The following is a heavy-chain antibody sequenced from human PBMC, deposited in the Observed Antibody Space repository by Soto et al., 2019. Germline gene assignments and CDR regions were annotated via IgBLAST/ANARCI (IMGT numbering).Heavy chain of an antibody. J-gene: IGHJ3*02. CDR3: ARDSMTTVMGDDAFDI. CDR1: GDSISSGGYY. Sequence: SETLSLTCTVSGDSISSGGYYWSWIRQSAGKGLEWIGRIYSSGSTRYNPSLQSRLTMSVDTSKSQFSLRLSSVTAADTAIYYCARDSMTTVMGDDAFDIWGQGTMVTVSS. V-gene: IGHV4-61*02. CDR2: IYSSGST. D-gene: IGHD4-17*01.